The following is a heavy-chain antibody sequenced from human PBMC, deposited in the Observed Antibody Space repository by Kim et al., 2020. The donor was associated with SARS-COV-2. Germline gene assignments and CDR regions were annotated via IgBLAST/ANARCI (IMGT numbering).Heavy chain of an antibody. CDR3: ARDGNSRSSPLYYYYGMDV. Sequence: ASVKVSCKASGYTFTSYAMHWVRQAPGQRLEWMGWINAGNGNTKYSQKFQGRVTITRDTSASTAYMELSSLRSEDTAVYYCARDGNSRSSPLYYYYGMDVWGQGTTVTVSS. CDR1: GYTFTSYA. J-gene: IGHJ6*02. CDR2: INAGNGNT. V-gene: IGHV1-3*01. D-gene: IGHD4-4*01.